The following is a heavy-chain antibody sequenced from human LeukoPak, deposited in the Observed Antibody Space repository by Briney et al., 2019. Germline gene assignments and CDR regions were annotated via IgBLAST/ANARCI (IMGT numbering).Heavy chain of an antibody. Sequence: ASVKVSCKASGYTFTGYYMHWVGQAPGQGLEWMGWINPNSGGTNYAQKFHARVTMTSDTSISTAYMELSRLSSDDTAVYYCASPAAVVPAAAQTNAFDIWGQGTMVTVSS. CDR1: GYTFTGYY. D-gene: IGHD2-2*01. CDR2: INPNSGGT. CDR3: ASPAAVVPAAAQTNAFDI. J-gene: IGHJ3*02. V-gene: IGHV1-2*02.